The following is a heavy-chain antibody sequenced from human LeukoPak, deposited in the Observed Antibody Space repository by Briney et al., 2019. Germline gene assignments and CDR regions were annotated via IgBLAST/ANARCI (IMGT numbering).Heavy chain of an antibody. CDR3: ASLELELRDYYSYYMDV. Sequence: PGGSLRLSCAASAFTVSSNYVTWVRQAPGKGLEWVSLFYSGGTTYYADSVKGRFTIFRDNSKNTLYLQMNSLRAEDTAVYYCASLELELRDYYSYYMDVWGKGTTATVSS. J-gene: IGHJ6*03. D-gene: IGHD1-7*01. CDR2: FYSGGTT. CDR1: AFTVSSNY. V-gene: IGHV3-66*01.